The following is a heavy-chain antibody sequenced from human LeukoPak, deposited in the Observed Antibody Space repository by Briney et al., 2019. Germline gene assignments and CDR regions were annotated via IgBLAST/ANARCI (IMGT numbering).Heavy chain of an antibody. CDR1: GFTFSSYW. D-gene: IGHD6-19*01. CDR3: AKAIAVAGTLLGY. V-gene: IGHV3-7*03. CDR2: IKQDGSEK. Sequence: GGSLRLSCAASGFTFSSYWMSWVRQAPGKGLEWVANIKQDGSEKYYVDSVKGRFTISRDNSKNTLYLQMNSLRAEDTAVYYCAKAIAVAGTLLGYWGQGTLVTVSS. J-gene: IGHJ4*02.